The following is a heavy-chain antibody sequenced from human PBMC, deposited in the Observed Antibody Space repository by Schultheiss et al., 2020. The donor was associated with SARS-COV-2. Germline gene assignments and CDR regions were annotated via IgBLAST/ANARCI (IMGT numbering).Heavy chain of an antibody. CDR1: RESSSGYY. CDR3: ARIQVHFWRGNWFDP. CDR2: INHSGST. Sequence: SETLSLTCAVYRESSSGYYWSWIRQPPGKGLEWIGEINHSGSTNYNPSLKSRVTISVDTSKNQFSLKLNSVTAADTAVYYCARIQVHFWRGNWFDPWGQGTLVTVSS. V-gene: IGHV4-34*01. D-gene: IGHD3-3*02. J-gene: IGHJ5*02.